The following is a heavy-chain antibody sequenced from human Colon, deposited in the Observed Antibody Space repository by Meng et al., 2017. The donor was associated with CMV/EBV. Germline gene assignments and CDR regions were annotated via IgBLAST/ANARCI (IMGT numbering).Heavy chain of an antibody. J-gene: IGHJ4*02. CDR3: AIQYYDVWSGYDRAWRSLDY. V-gene: IGHV1-69*05. CDR2: IILIFGTA. D-gene: IGHD3-3*01. CDR1: VCTLSSYA. Sequence: SSVPVSCKSSVCTLSSYAIRWVRQAPGQGLEWMGGIILIFGTANYAQKFQGRITLTTHESTGTAYMELSNLRSEDTAGYYCAIQYYDVWSGYDRAWRSLDYWGQGTLVTVSS.